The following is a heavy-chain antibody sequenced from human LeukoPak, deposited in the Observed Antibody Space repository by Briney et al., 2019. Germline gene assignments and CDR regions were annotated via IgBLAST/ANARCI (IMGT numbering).Heavy chain of an antibody. J-gene: IGHJ4*02. CDR3: ARHDSGCYFVY. CDR1: GGSFSTYY. Sequence: PSETLSLTCTVSGGSFSTYYWSWIRQPPGKGLEWIGYIYYTGSTNYNPSLKSRVTISVDTSKNQFSLRLSSVTAADTAVYYCARHDSGCYFVYWGQGTLVTVS. D-gene: IGHD3-10*01. V-gene: IGHV4-59*01. CDR2: IYYTGST.